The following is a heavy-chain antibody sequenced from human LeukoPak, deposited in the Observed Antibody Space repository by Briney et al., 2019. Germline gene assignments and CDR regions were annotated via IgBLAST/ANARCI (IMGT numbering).Heavy chain of an antibody. D-gene: IGHD3-22*01. CDR2: IYYSGST. V-gene: IGHV4-59*01. CDR3: ARETNYDSSLDY. Sequence: SETLSLTCTDSGGSISSYYWSWIRQPPGKGLEWIGYIYYSGSTNYNPSLKSRVTISVDTSKNQFSLKLSSVTAADTAVYYCARETNYDSSLDYWGQGTLVTVSS. J-gene: IGHJ4*02. CDR1: GGSISSYY.